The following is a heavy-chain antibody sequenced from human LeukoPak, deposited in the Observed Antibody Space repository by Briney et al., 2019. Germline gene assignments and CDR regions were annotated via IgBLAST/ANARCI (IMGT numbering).Heavy chain of an antibody. D-gene: IGHD4-11*01. CDR1: GYSLTSYW. CDR3: ARLSLTNSDPPDY. V-gene: IGHV5-51*01. Sequence: GESLQISCKGSGYSLTSYWIGWVRQMPGKGLEWMGIIYPGDSDTRYSPSFQGQVTISADKSISTAYLQWSSLKASDTAMYYCARLSLTNSDPPDYWGQGTLVTVSS. CDR2: IYPGDSDT. J-gene: IGHJ4*02.